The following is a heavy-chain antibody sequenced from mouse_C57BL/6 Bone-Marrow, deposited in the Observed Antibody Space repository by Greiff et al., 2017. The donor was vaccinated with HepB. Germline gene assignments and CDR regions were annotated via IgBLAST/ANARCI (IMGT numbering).Heavy chain of an antibody. CDR3: ARRGCYGNYGAWFAY. CDR1: GYAFSSYW. CDR2: IYPGDGDT. V-gene: IGHV1-82*01. J-gene: IGHJ3*01. D-gene: IGHD2-1*01. Sequence: QVQLKESGPELVKPGASVKISCKASGYAFSSYWMNWVKQRPGKGLEWIGRIYPGDGDTNYNGKFKGKATLTADKSSSTAYMQLSSLTSEDSAVYFCARRGCYGNYGAWFAYWGQGTLVTVSA.